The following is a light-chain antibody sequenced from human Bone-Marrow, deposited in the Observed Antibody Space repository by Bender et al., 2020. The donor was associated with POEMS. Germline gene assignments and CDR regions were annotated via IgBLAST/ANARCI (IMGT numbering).Light chain of an antibody. CDR1: TLPRKF. J-gene: IGLJ2*01. Sequence: SYELTQPPSVSVSPGQTARIACSADTLPRKFVHWYQQKPGQAPLMIIYKNTERPSGIPERFSGSSSGTTVTLTISGVQAEDEADYYCQSADRAGTYVVFGGGTKLTVL. V-gene: IGLV3-25*03. CDR3: QSADRAGTYVV. CDR2: KNT.